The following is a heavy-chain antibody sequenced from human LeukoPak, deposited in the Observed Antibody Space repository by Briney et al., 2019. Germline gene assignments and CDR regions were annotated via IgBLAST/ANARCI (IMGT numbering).Heavy chain of an antibody. J-gene: IGHJ4*02. V-gene: IGHV3-23*01. CDR2: ISGSGAMT. Sequence: PGGSLRLSCAASGFTLSNHAMLWVRQAPGKGLEWVSSISGSGAMTYYADSVKGRFTISRDNAMDTLYLQMHSLRADDTAVYYCAKDRVDGSGSQFDSWGQGSLVIVSS. CDR1: GFTLSNHA. CDR3: AKDRVDGSGSQFDS. D-gene: IGHD3-10*01.